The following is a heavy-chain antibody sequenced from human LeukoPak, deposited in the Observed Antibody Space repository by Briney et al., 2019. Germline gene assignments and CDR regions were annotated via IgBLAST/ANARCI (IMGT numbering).Heavy chain of an antibody. CDR3: ARGVVIAPQTFDY. CDR2: IYYSGST. J-gene: IGHJ4*02. Sequence: SETLSLTCTVSGESISGFYWTWIRQPPGKGLEWIGYIYYSGSTNYNRSLKSRVTISVDTSKNQFSLKLSSVTAADTAVYYCARGVVIAPQTFDYWGQGTLVTVSS. V-gene: IGHV4-59*01. CDR1: GESISGFY. D-gene: IGHD2-21*01.